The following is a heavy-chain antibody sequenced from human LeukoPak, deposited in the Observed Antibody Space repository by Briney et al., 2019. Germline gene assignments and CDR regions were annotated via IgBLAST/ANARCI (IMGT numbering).Heavy chain of an antibody. Sequence: GGSRRLSCAASGFTFSSYRMHWVRQAPGKGLGGVSLINSDGSSTNYADSVKGRFTISRDNAKNTLYVQMNSLRAEDTAVYYCARGRCSSTSCFPDYWGQGSLVTVSS. CDR3: ARGRCSSTSCFPDY. V-gene: IGHV3-74*01. D-gene: IGHD2-2*01. CDR1: GFTFSSYR. J-gene: IGHJ4*02. CDR2: INSDGSST.